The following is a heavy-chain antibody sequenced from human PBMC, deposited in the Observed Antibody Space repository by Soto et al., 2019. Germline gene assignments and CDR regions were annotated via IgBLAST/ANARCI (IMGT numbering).Heavy chain of an antibody. CDR2: IYYSGST. Sequence: PSETLSLTCAVYGGSFSGYYWSWIRQPPGKGLEWIGYIYYSGSTYYNPSLKSQVTISVDTSKNQFSLKLSSVTAADTAVYYCARVLATINDYYYYGMDVWGQGTTVTVSS. V-gene: IGHV4-34*09. CDR3: ARVLATINDYYYYGMDV. J-gene: IGHJ6*02. CDR1: GGSFSGYY. D-gene: IGHD5-12*01.